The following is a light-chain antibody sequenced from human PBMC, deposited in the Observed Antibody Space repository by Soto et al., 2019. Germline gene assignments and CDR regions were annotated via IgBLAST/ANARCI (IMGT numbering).Light chain of an antibody. CDR2: DAS. CDR3: QQYNSYSAT. CDR1: QSISSW. V-gene: IGKV1-5*01. J-gene: IGKJ4*01. Sequence: DIQMTQSPSTLSASVGDRVTITCRASQSISSWLAWYQQKPGKAPKLLIYDASSLESGVPSRFSGSGSGTEFTLTISSLQPDDFATYYCQQYNSYSATFGGGTRWISN.